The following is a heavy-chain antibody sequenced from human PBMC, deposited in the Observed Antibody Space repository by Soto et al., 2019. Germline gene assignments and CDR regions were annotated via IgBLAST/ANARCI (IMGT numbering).Heavy chain of an antibody. CDR1: GFIFSNFN. V-gene: IGHV3-21*01. J-gene: IGHJ4*02. CDR2: ISSVGTNI. D-gene: IGHD6-13*01. CDR3: AKAPGATAGTRVNY. Sequence: TGGSLRLSCVASGFIFSNFNMIWVRQAPGKGLEWVSFISSVGTNINYADSVKGRFTISRDNAKNSLYLQMNSLRAEDTAVYYCAKAPGATAGTRVNYWGQGTLATVSS.